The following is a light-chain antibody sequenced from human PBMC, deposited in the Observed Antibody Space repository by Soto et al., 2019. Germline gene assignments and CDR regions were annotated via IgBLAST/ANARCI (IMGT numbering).Light chain of an antibody. CDR2: EVN. J-gene: IGLJ1*01. V-gene: IGLV2-8*01. CDR1: SSDVGGYKY. CDR3: SSYAGINNLGV. Sequence: QSALTQPPSASGSPGQSVTISCTGTSSDVGGYKYVSWYQQQPGKAPKLMIFEVNKRPSGVPDRFSGSKSGNTASLTVSGLQAEDEADYYCSSYAGINNLGVFGTGTKVIVL.